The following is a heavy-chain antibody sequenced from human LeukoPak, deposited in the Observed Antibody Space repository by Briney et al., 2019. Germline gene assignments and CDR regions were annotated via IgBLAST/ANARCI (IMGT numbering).Heavy chain of an antibody. CDR3: ARTYDSPGYYSPDYYYMDV. D-gene: IGHD3-22*01. J-gene: IGHJ6*03. Sequence: SETLSLTCTVSGGPISDHYWSWIRQPPGKGLEWIGYIYSTGSTNRNPSLKSRLTFSVDTSKNQFFLKLKSVTTADTAVYYCARTYDSPGYYSPDYYYMDVWGKGTTVTISS. CDR2: IYSTGST. V-gene: IGHV4-59*11. CDR1: GGPISDHY.